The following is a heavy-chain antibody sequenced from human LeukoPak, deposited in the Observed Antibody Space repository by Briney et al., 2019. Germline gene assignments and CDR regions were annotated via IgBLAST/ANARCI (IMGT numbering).Heavy chain of an antibody. Sequence: HTGGSLRLSCAASGFIFSSYAMSWVRQAPGKGLEWVSGISGNGGYTYYADSVKGRFTISRDNSKNTLYLQMNSLRAEETAVYYCAKDRTMGYCSGGRCAYFDYWGQGTLVTVSS. CDR3: AKDRTMGYCSGGRCAYFDY. V-gene: IGHV3-23*01. J-gene: IGHJ4*02. CDR2: ISGNGGYT. D-gene: IGHD2-15*01. CDR1: GFIFSSYA.